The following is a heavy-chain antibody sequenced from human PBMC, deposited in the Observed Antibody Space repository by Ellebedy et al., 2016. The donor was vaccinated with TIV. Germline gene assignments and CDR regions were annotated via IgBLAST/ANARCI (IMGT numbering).Heavy chain of an antibody. CDR1: GFTFSSYG. V-gene: IGHV3-33*05. Sequence: GESLKISCAASGFTFSSYGFYRVRHAPGKGLERVAFFSSDGSETYYGDSVKGRFTISRDSSRNTVYLQMNNLRADDTAVYYCARVFISYFFDYWGQGTLVTVSS. J-gene: IGHJ4*02. CDR3: ARVFISYFFDY. D-gene: IGHD2-2*01. CDR2: FSSDGSET.